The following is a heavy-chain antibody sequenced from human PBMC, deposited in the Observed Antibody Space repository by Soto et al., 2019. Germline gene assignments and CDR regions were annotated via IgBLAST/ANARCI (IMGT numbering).Heavy chain of an antibody. Sequence: AASVKVSCKASGGTFSSDSFSRVRQAPRQGLEWMGGIIPMFDTPIYAQKFQDRVTITADESTSTAYMQLSSLRSGDTAVYYLRDNWFDPWGQGTLVTVSS. V-gene: IGHV1-69*13. CDR2: IIPMFDTP. CDR3: RDNWFDP. D-gene: IGHD4-17*01. J-gene: IGHJ5*02. CDR1: GGTFSSDS.